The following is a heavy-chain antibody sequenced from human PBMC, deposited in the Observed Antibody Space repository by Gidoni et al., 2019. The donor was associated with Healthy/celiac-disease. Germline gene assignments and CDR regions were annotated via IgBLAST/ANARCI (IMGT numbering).Heavy chain of an antibody. CDR1: GGPISRDY. V-gene: IGHV4-59*01. D-gene: IGHD3-22*01. Sequence: VQLQESGPGLVKPSETLSLTCTVSGGPISRDYWSWIRQPPGKGLEWIGYIYYSGSTNYTPSLKSRVTISVDTSKTQFSLKLSSVTAADTAVYYCARGAYYYDSSGEDPPIQFDYWGQGTLVTVSS. J-gene: IGHJ4*02. CDR2: IYYSGST. CDR3: ARGAYYYDSSGEDPPIQFDY.